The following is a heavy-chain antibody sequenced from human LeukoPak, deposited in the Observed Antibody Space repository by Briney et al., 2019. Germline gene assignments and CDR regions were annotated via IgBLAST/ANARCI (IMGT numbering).Heavy chain of an antibody. D-gene: IGHD3-22*01. CDR1: GFTVSSNY. Sequence: HPGGSLRLSCAASGFTVSSNYMSWVRQAPGKGLEWVSVIYSGGSTYYADSVKGRFTISRDNSKNTLYLQMNSLRAEDTAVYYCARGWLPLYYYYGMDVWGQGTTVTVSS. V-gene: IGHV3-53*01. J-gene: IGHJ6*02. CDR2: IYSGGST. CDR3: ARGWLPLYYYYGMDV.